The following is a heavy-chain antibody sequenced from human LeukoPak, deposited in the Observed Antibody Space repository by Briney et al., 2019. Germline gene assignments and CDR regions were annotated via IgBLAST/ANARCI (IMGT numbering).Heavy chain of an antibody. J-gene: IGHJ3*02. V-gene: IGHV5-51*01. CDR3: ARREWLYHPEAFDI. Sequence: GESLKISCKGSEYSFTNYWIGWVRQMPGKGLEWMGIIYPGDSDTRYSPSFQGQVTISADKSISTAYLQWSSLKASDTAMYYCARREWLYHPEAFDIWGQGTMVTVSS. D-gene: IGHD5-12*01. CDR1: EYSFTNYW. CDR2: IYPGDSDT.